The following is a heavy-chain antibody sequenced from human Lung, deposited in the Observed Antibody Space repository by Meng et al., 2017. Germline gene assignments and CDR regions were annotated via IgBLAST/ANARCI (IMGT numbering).Heavy chain of an antibody. Sequence: QVQLVQSGAEVMKPGASLRVSCRASGYTFTDYFLHWVRQAPGQGLEWLGTINPNNGGTNYAQRFQDRVTLTRDTSTSTVYMGLSSLGSEDTALYYCAREKSPGHFDYLGQGILVTVSS. V-gene: IGHV1-46*01. CDR2: INPNNGGT. CDR1: GYTFTDYF. J-gene: IGHJ4*02. CDR3: AREKSPGHFDY.